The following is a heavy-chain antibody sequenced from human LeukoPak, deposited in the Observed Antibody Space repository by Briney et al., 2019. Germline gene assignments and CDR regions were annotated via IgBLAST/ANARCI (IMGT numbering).Heavy chain of an antibody. CDR2: IYYSGST. CDR1: GGSISSGGYY. D-gene: IGHD3-16*02. V-gene: IGHV4-31*11. Sequence: SETLSLTCAVSGGSISSGGYYWSWIRQHPGKGLEWIGYIYYSGSTYYNPSLKSRVTISVDTSKNQFSLKLGSVTAADTAVYYCARSPGDTFGGVIVIRHFDYWGQGTLVTVSS. CDR3: ARSPGDTFGGVIVIRHFDY. J-gene: IGHJ4*02.